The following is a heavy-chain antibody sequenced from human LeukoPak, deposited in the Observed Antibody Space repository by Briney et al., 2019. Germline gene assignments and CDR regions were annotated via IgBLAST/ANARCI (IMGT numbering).Heavy chain of an antibody. CDR2: INSDGSST. V-gene: IGHV3-74*01. CDR1: GFTFSSYW. CDR3: AKDDGWVQYAN. Sequence: PGGSLRLSCAASGFTFSSYWMHWVRQAPGVGLVWVSRINSDGSSTNYADSVKGRFTISRDNAKNTLYLQMNSLRAEDTAVYYCAKDDGWVQYANWGQGTLVTVSS. J-gene: IGHJ4*02. D-gene: IGHD5-24*01.